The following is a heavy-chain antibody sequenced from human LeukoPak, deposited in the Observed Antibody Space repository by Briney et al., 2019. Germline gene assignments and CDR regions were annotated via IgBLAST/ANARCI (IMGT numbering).Heavy chain of an antibody. D-gene: IGHD5-12*01. CDR2: IYSGGST. J-gene: IGHJ4*02. CDR3: ARDLTRGYSGYDLSDY. Sequence: PRGSLRLSCAASGFTVSSNYMGWVRQAPGKGLEWVSVIYSGGSTYYADSVKGRFTISRDNSKNTLYLQMNSLRAEDTAVYYCARDLTRGYSGYDLSDYWGQGTLVTVSS. CDR1: GFTVSSNY. V-gene: IGHV3-66*02.